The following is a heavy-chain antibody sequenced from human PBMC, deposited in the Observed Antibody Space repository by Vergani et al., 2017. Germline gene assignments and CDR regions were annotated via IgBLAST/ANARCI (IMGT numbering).Heavy chain of an antibody. J-gene: IGHJ4*02. CDR3: ARGRKDYYGSGSYFDY. Sequence: EVQLVESGGGLVQPGGSLRLSCAASGFTFSNYWMTWVRQAPGKGLEWVANIKQHGSEKYYVDSVKGRFTISRDNAKNSLYLQMNSLRAEDTAVYYCARGRKDYYGSGSYFDYWGQGTLVTVSS. V-gene: IGHV3-7*03. CDR2: IKQHGSEK. D-gene: IGHD3-10*01. CDR1: GFTFSNYW.